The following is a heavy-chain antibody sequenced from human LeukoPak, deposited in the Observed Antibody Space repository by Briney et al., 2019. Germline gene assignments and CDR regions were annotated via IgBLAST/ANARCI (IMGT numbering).Heavy chain of an antibody. CDR3: ARAVGTSRNFFDY. Sequence: PSETLSLTCTVSGDSISSYYWSWIRKPAGQGLEWIGRIYTCGSINYNPSLKSRVTMSVDTSKNQFSLKLSSVTAADTAMYYCARAVGTSRNFFDYWGQGTLVTVSS. V-gene: IGHV4-4*07. CDR1: GDSISSYY. CDR2: IYTCGSI. D-gene: IGHD4-23*01. J-gene: IGHJ4*02.